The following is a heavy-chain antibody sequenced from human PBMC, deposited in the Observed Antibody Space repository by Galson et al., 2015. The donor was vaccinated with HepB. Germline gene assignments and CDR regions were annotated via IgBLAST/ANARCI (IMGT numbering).Heavy chain of an antibody. CDR2: IYYSGST. CDR3: ARHIFEGVTQWDLYRPYYFDY. J-gene: IGHJ4*02. V-gene: IGHV4-39*01. CDR1: GGSISSSGYY. D-gene: IGHD1-26*01. Sequence: QVQLQESGPGLVKPSETLSLTCTVSGGSISSSGYYWGWIRQPPGKGLEWIGSIYYSGSTYYNPSLKSRVTISVDTSKNQFSLKLSSMTAADTAVYYCARHIFEGVTQWDLYRPYYFDYWGQGTLVTVSS.